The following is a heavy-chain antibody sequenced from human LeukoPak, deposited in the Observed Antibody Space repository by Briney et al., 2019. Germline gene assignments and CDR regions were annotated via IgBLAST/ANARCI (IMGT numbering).Heavy chain of an antibody. V-gene: IGHV3-33*01. CDR1: GFTFSSYG. J-gene: IGHJ4*02. CDR2: IWYDGSSK. CDR3: ARDPALTYYYDSSGFY. Sequence: GGSLRLSCAASGFTFSSYGMHWVRQAPGKGLEWVAVIWYDGSSKYYADSVKGRFTISRDNSKSTLYLQMNSLRAEDTAVYYCARDPALTYYYDSSGFYWGQGTLVTVSS. D-gene: IGHD3-22*01.